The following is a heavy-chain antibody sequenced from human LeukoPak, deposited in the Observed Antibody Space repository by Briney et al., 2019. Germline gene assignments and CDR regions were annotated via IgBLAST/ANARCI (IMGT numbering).Heavy chain of an antibody. D-gene: IGHD2-2*01. CDR2: IRYDGSNK. CDR1: GFTFSSYG. CDR3: AKRGVVPAAFAY. Sequence: TGGSLRLSCAASGFTFSSYGMHWVRQAPGKGLEWVAFIRYDGSNKYYAVSVKGRFTISRDNSKNTLYLQMNSLRAEDTAVYYCAKRGVVPAAFAYWGQGTLVTVSS. J-gene: IGHJ4*02. V-gene: IGHV3-30*02.